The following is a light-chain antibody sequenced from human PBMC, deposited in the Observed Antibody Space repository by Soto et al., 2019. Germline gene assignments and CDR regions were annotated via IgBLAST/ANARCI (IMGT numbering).Light chain of an antibody. CDR1: QSIGTY. CDR2: HAS. V-gene: IGKV3-11*01. CDR3: QQYGSSLT. Sequence: EIVLTQSPVTLSLSPGERATLSCRASQSIGTYLAWYQQKPDQAPRLLIYHASNRATGIPARFSGSGSGTDFTLTISSLEPEDFAVYYCQQYGSSLTFGGGTKVEIK. J-gene: IGKJ4*01.